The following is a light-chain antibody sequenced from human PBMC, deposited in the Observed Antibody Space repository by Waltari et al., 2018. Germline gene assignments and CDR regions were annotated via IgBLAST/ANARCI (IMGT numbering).Light chain of an antibody. CDR3: ATWDSGLSGV. Sequence: QSVLTQPPSVSATPGQKVTISCFGSSSNIGSNFVSWYQQFPGTAPRLLIYDNNKRPSGIPDRCAGSKSGTSATLDITGLQSGDEADYYCATWDSGLSGVFGGGTKVTVL. V-gene: IGLV1-51*01. CDR2: DNN. J-gene: IGLJ3*02. CDR1: SSNIGSNF.